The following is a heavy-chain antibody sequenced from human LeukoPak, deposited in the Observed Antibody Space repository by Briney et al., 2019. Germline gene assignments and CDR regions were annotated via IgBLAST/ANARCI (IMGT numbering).Heavy chain of an antibody. Sequence: ASVKVSCKVYGYTLTELSMHWVRQAPGKGLEWMGGFDPEDGETIYAQKFQGRVTMTEDTSTDTAYMELSSLRSEDTAVYYCATVLYCGGDCSNDYWGQGTLVTVSS. J-gene: IGHJ4*02. CDR1: GYTLTELS. D-gene: IGHD2-21*02. CDR2: FDPEDGET. CDR3: ATVLYCGGDCSNDY. V-gene: IGHV1-24*01.